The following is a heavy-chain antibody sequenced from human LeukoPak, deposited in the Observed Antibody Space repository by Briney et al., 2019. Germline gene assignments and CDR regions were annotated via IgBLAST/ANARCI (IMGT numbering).Heavy chain of an antibody. CDR3: ARNRVGFHYADAFDM. Sequence: GGSLRLSCAASGFSLINSDMHWVRQAPGKGLEWAAFIHYDGSEKRYADSLKGRFTISRDNSKNTLYLQMNSLRGEDAAVYYCARNRVGFHYADAFDMWGQGTMVTVSS. V-gene: IGHV3-30*02. CDR2: IHYDGSEK. J-gene: IGHJ3*02. CDR1: GFSLINSD. D-gene: IGHD5-24*01.